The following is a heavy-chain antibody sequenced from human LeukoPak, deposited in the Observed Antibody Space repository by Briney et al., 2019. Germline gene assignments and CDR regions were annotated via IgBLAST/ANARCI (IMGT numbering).Heavy chain of an antibody. J-gene: IGHJ6*02. CDR1: GFTFGDYA. CDR3: TRVIYYYGMDV. CDR2: IRSKAYGGTT. V-gene: IGHV3-49*03. Sequence: PGGSLRLSCTASGFTFGDYAMSWFRQAPGKGLEWVGFIRSKAYGGTTEYAASVRGRFTISRDDSKSIAYLQMNSLKTEDTAVYYCTRVIYYYGMDVWGQGTTVTVSS.